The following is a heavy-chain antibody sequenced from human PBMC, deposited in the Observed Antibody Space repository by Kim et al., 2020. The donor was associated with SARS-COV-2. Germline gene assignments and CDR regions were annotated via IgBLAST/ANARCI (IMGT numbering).Heavy chain of an antibody. CDR1: GYSFTSYW. CDR3: ARAGKGWFGELFSDY. D-gene: IGHD3-10*01. CDR2: IYPGDSDT. V-gene: IGHV5-51*01. Sequence: GESLKISCKGSGYSFTSYWIGWVRQMPGKGLEWMGIIYPGDSDTRYSPSFQGQVTISADKSISTAYLQWSSPKASDTAMYYCARAGKGWFGELFSDYWGQGTLVTVSS. J-gene: IGHJ4*02.